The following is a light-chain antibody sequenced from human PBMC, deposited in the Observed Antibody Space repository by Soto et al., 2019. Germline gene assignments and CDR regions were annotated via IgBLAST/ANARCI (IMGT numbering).Light chain of an antibody. J-gene: IGKJ5*01. Sequence: EIVLTQSPGTLSLSPGERATLSCRASQSVSSSYLAWYQQKPGQAPRLLIYGTSSRATGIPDRFSGSGSGTDFTITISRLTPEDFEEYYCQQYGSSPLVTFGQGTRLEIK. CDR3: QQYGSSPLVT. V-gene: IGKV3-20*01. CDR2: GTS. CDR1: QSVSSSY.